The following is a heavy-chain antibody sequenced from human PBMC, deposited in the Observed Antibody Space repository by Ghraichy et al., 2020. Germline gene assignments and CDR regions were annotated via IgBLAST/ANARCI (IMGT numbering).Heavy chain of an antibody. CDR1: GFTFSTYA. CDR3: ARGVGLSARDYGEYFDY. D-gene: IGHD4-17*01. Sequence: GGSLRLSCAASGFTFSTYAMHWVRQAPGKGLEWVAVISYDGSIKYYADSVKGRFTISRDNSKNTLFLQMSSLRPEDTAMFYCARGVGLSARDYGEYFDYWGQGTLVTVSS. J-gene: IGHJ4*02. V-gene: IGHV3-30*04. CDR2: ISYDGSIK.